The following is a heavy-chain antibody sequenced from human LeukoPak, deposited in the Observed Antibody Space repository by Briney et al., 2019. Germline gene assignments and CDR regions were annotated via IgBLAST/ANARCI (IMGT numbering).Heavy chain of an antibody. Sequence: PGGSLRLSCAASGFSFSKYWMSWVRQPPGKGLEWVAHIKPDGSEKHYVDSVKGRFTLFRDDAKNSVYLQMNSLKVEDTAVYYCARDSGSGGPWGQGTPVTVSS. CDR2: IKPDGSEK. CDR3: ARDSGSGGP. V-gene: IGHV3-7*01. D-gene: IGHD6-19*01. CDR1: GFSFSKYW. J-gene: IGHJ5*02.